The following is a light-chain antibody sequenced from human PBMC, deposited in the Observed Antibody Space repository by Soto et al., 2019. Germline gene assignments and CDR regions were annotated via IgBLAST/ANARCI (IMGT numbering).Light chain of an antibody. CDR2: GAS. V-gene: IGKV3-15*01. J-gene: IGKJ2*01. CDR1: QSIGNN. Sequence: EVVMTQSPATLSASPGDRVILSCRASQSIGNNLAWYQQRPGQAPRVLMYGASSRATDTPARFSGSGSATDFTLTISSLQSEDFAVYYCQQYNDWPPYTFGHGTKLEIK. CDR3: QQYNDWPPYT.